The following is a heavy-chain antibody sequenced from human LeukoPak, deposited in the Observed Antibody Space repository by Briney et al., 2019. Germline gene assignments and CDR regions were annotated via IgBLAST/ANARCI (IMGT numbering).Heavy chain of an antibody. Sequence: SETLSLTCTVSGGXISSYYCSWVRQPPGKGPEWIGYMYYSGSTNYNPSLKSRVTISLDTSKNQFSLNLSSVSAADTAVYYCARMVPTRYFDYWGQGTLVTVSS. D-gene: IGHD5-12*01. CDR1: GGXISSYY. CDR3: ARMVPTRYFDY. CDR2: MYYSGST. J-gene: IGHJ4*02. V-gene: IGHV4-59*01.